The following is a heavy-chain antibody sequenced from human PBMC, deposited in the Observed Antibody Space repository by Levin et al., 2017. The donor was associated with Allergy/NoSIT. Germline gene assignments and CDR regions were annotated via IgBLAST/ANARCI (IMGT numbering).Heavy chain of an antibody. J-gene: IGHJ3*02. CDR1: GFTVSSNH. Sequence: GGSLRLSCAASGFTVSSNHMSWVRQAPGKGLEWVSTIHIRGTTYNADSVKGRFTISRDNSKNTLYLQMNSLRVEDTAVYYCARGYCSSTSCNYAFDSWGQGTVVTVSS. CDR3: ARGYCSSTSCNYAFDS. V-gene: IGHV3-66*01. D-gene: IGHD2-2*01. CDR2: IHIRGTT.